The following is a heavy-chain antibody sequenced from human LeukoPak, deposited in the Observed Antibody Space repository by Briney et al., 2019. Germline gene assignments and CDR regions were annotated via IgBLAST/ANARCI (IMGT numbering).Heavy chain of an antibody. Sequence: SETLSLTCTVSGGSIRRSYWSWIRQPPGRGLEWIGYFYLSGSNYNPSHKSRVTMSLDTSKNQFSLRLSPVTAADTAVYYCTRGGPTGALDDNWFDPWGQGTLVTVSS. CDR2: FYLSGS. D-gene: IGHD4-11*01. V-gene: IGHV4-4*09. CDR3: TRGGPTGALDDNWFDP. CDR1: GGSIRRSY. J-gene: IGHJ5*02.